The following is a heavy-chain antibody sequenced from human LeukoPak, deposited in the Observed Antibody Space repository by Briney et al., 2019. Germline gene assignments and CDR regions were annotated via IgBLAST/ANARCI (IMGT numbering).Heavy chain of an antibody. CDR1: GYTFTGYY. D-gene: IGHD6-19*01. CDR3: ARSRAQQWLVHGWAFDI. CDR2: INPNSGAT. V-gene: IGHV1-2*02. J-gene: IGHJ3*02. Sequence: GASVKVSCKASGYTFTGYYMHWVRQAPGQGLEWMGWINPNSGATNYAQKFQGRVTMNRDTSISTAYMELSRLRCDETAVYYCARSRAQQWLVHGWAFDIWGKGAMVSVA.